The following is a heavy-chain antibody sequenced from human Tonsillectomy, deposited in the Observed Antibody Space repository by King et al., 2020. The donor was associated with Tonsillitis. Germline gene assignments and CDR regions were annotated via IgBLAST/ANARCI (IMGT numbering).Heavy chain of an antibody. J-gene: IGHJ4*02. Sequence: VQLVESGGGLVQPGGSLRLSCAASGFPFSSYAMSWVRQAPGKGLEWVSVIYSGGSTTYYADSVKGRFTISRDNSKNTLYLQMNSLRAEDTAVDYCANCGGDCSAFDYWGQGALVTVSS. CDR1: GFPFSSYA. V-gene: IGHV3-23*03. D-gene: IGHD2-21*02. CDR2: IYSGGSTT. CDR3: ANCGGDCSAFDY.